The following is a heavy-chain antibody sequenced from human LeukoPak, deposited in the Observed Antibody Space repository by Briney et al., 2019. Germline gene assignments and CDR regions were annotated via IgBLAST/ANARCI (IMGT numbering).Heavy chain of an antibody. CDR1: GCTFTSHD. V-gene: IGHV1-8*01. CDR2: MNPNSGNT. Sequence: GASVKVSCRASGCTFTSHDINWVRQATGQGLEWMGWMNPNSGNTGYAQKFQGRVTMTRDTAISTAYMELSSLRSDDTAVYYCVTGVLSGPQTDAFDIWDQGTMVTVSS. CDR3: VTGVLSGPQTDAFDI. J-gene: IGHJ3*02. D-gene: IGHD5-12*01.